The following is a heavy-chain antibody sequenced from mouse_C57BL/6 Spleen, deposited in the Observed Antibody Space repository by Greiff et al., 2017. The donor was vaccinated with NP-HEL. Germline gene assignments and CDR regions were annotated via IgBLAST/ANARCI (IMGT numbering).Heavy chain of an antibody. D-gene: IGHD2-4*01. V-gene: IGHV1-18*01. Sequence: EVQLPPSGPALVTPGASVPIPCKASGYTFTDYNMDWVKQSHGKSLEWIGDINPNNGGTIYNQKFKGKATLTVDKSSSTAYMELRSLTSEDTAVYYCARGDYGGYYYAMDYWGQGTSVTVSS. CDR1: GYTFTDYN. J-gene: IGHJ4*01. CDR2: INPNNGGT. CDR3: ARGDYGGYYYAMDY.